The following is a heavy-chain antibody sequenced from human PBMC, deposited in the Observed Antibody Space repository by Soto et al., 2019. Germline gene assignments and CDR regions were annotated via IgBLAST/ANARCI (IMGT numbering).Heavy chain of an antibody. CDR3: ARARYSWSYVPQWYFDL. V-gene: IGHV1-69*01. Sequence: QVQLVQSGAEVKKPGSSVKVSCKASGGTFSSYAISWVRQAPGQGLEWMGGIIPIFGTANYAQKFQGRVTITADESTSTAYMELSSLRSEDTAVYYCARARYSWSYVPQWYFDLWGRGTLVTVSS. CDR2: IIPIFGTA. CDR1: GGTFSSYA. D-gene: IGHD1-26*01. J-gene: IGHJ2*01.